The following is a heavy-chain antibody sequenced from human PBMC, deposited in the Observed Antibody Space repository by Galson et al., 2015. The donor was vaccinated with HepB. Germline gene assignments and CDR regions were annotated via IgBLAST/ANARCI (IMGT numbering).Heavy chain of an antibody. CDR2: ISSSSSYI. CDR1: GFTFSSYS. D-gene: IGHD3-22*01. J-gene: IGHJ4*02. Sequence: SLRLSCAASGFTFSSYSMNWVRQAPGKGLEWVSSISSSSSYIYYADSVKGRFTISRDNAKNSLYLQMNSLRAEDTAVYYCARDSRQDYYDSSGYYSEYYFDYWGQGTLVTVSS. CDR3: ARDSRQDYYDSSGYYSEYYFDY. V-gene: IGHV3-21*01.